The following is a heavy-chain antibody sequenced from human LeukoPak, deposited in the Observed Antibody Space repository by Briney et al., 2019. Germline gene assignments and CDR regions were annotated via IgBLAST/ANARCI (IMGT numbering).Heavy chain of an antibody. Sequence: PGGSLRLSCAASGFTFSSYAMSWVRQAPGKGVEGVSAISGSGGSTYCADSVKGRFTISRDNSKNTLYLQMNSLRAEDTAVYYCAKEEGLGITMDVWGKGTTVTVSS. CDR1: GFTFSSYA. J-gene: IGHJ6*03. V-gene: IGHV3-23*01. CDR2: ISGSGGST. D-gene: IGHD7-27*01. CDR3: AKEEGLGITMDV.